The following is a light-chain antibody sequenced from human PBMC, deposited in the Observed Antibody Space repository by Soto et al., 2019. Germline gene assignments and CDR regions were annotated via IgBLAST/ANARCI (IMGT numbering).Light chain of an antibody. CDR2: GAS. Sequence: EIVMTQSPATLSVSPGERATLSCRASQSVSSNLAWYQQKPGQAPRLLIYGASTRATGIPARISGSGSGTEFTLTIRSLQSEDFAIYYCQQYDEWPPSYTFGQGTKLEI. CDR3: QQYDEWPPSYT. CDR1: QSVSSN. J-gene: IGKJ2*01. V-gene: IGKV3-15*01.